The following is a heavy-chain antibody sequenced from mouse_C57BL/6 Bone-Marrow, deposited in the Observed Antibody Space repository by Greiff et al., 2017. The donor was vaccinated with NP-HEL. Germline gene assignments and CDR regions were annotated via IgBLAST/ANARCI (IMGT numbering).Heavy chain of an antibody. CDR1: GYTFTSYW. CDR3: ARDTTAPFDY. D-gene: IGHD1-2*01. CDR2: IDPNSGGT. Sequence: QVQLQQPGAELVKPGASVQLSCKASGYTFTSYWMHWVKQRPGRGLEWIGSIDPNSGGTKYNEKFKSKATLTVDKPSSTAYMQLSSLTSEDSAVKYCARDTTAPFDYWGQGTTLTVSS. V-gene: IGHV1-72*01. J-gene: IGHJ2*01.